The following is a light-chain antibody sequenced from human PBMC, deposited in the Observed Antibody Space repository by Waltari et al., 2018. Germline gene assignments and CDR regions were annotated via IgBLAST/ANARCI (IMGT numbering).Light chain of an antibody. CDR2: DAS. CDR3: QQRVSWPVT. CDR1: QAVSNY. J-gene: IGKJ2*01. V-gene: IGKV3-11*01. Sequence: EIVLTQSPGTLSVSPGETATLSCRASQAVSNYLGWYQQKPGQPPRLLIHDASNRAPGVPARFSGSGSGTDFTLTISSLEPEDFGVYYCQQRVSWPVTFGQGTKLEIK.